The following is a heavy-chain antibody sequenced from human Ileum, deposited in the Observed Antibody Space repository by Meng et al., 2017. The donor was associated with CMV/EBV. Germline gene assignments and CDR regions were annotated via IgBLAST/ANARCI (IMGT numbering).Heavy chain of an antibody. CDR3: VRSPLSVARDFYFDH. CDR2: VSYDGTNT. CDR1: GFDFSSHA. D-gene: IGHD5/OR15-5a*01. Sequence: LSLTCAASGFDFSSHAMHWVRQAPGKGLEWMAVVSYDGTNTYHADSILGRFTVSRDNNRNTVSLQMKRVTSDDTGLYYCVRSPLSVARDFYFDHWGQGAQVTVSS. J-gene: IGHJ4*02. V-gene: IGHV3-30*04.